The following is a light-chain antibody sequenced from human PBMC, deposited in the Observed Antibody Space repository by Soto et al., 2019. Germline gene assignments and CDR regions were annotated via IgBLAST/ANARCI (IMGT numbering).Light chain of an antibody. CDR3: QQYRSSTPIT. J-gene: IGKJ1*01. V-gene: IGKV1-5*03. CDR1: QSISIW. CDR2: NAS. Sequence: DIEMTQSPATLSLSPGERATLTCRASQSISIWLAWYQQKPGNAPKMLIYNASSLEGAGPSGCSSSGSSTEFTLTISSLLPDDVAAVYCQQYRSSTPITFGQGTKVDIK.